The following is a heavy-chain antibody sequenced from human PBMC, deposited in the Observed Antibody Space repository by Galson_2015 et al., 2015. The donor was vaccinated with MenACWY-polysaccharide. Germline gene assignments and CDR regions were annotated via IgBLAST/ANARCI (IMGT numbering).Heavy chain of an antibody. V-gene: IGHV1-24*01. CDR2: FDPEDGET. CDR3: ATLYDGDYSPNYFDY. D-gene: IGHD4-17*01. CDR1: GYTLTELS. J-gene: IGHJ4*02. Sequence: SVKVSCKVSGYTLTELSMHWVRQAPGKGLEWMGGFDPEDGETIYAQKFQGRVTMTEDTSTDTAYMELSSLRSEDAAVCYCATLYDGDYSPNYFDYWGQGTLVTVSS.